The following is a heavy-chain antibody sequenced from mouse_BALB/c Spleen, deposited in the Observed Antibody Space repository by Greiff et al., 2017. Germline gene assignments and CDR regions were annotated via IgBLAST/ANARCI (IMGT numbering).Heavy chain of an antibody. Sequence: QVQLKESGPQLVRPGASVKISCKASGYSFTSYWMNWVKQRPGQGLEWIGMIDPSDSETRLNQKFKDKATLTVDKSSSTAYMQLSSPTSEDSAVYYCARNYYGHFDYWGQGTTLTVSS. CDR3: ARNYYGHFDY. D-gene: IGHD1-1*01. CDR2: IDPSDSET. V-gene: IGHV1S126*01. J-gene: IGHJ2*01. CDR1: GYSFTSYW.